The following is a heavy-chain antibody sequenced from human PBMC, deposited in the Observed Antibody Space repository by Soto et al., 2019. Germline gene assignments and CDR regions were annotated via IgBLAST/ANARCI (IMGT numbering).Heavy chain of an antibody. CDR2: IDTSGGVT. Sequence: GGSLRLSCAASGFTIENYGMSWVRQVPGKGLEWVSGIDTSGGVTKYADSVKGRFTISRDNSKNTLYLQMNSLRAEDTALYYCTKEKHRYGMDVWGQGTTVTVSS. V-gene: IGHV3-23*01. J-gene: IGHJ6*02. CDR3: TKEKHRYGMDV. CDR1: GFTIENYG.